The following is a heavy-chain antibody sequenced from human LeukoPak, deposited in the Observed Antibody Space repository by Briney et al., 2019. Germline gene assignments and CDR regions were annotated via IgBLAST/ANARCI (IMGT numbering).Heavy chain of an antibody. V-gene: IGHV1-2*02. D-gene: IGHD2-15*01. Sequence: ASVKVSCKASGYTFTGYYMHWVRQAPGQGLEWMGWINPNSGGTNYAQKFQGRVTMTRDTSISTAYMELSRLRSDDTAVYYCASGYCSGGSCHWFDPWGQGTLVTVSS. CDR2: INPNSGGT. J-gene: IGHJ5*02. CDR1: GYTFTGYY. CDR3: ASGYCSGGSCHWFDP.